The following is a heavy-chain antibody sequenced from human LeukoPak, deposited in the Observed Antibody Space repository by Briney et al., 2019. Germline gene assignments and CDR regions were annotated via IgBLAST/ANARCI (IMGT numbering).Heavy chain of an antibody. D-gene: IGHD3-10*01. V-gene: IGHV4-34*01. J-gene: IGHJ4*02. CDR1: GGPFSGYF. Sequence: SETLSLTCAVSGGPFSGYFWSWIRQSSGKGPEWIGEIHNSGTTNYNPSLNSRVTISEDTSKNQFYLNLSSVTAADTAVYYCARRYYYNLGSFPFDFWGQGTLVTVSS. CDR3: ARRYYYNLGSFPFDF. CDR2: IHNSGTT.